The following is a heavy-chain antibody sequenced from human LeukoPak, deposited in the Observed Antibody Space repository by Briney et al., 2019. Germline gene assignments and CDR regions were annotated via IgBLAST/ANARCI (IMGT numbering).Heavy chain of an antibody. J-gene: IGHJ6*02. CDR1: GGSISSYD. V-gene: IGHV4-59*01. D-gene: IGHD4-17*01. CDR3: ARVRDYGDYYYYGMDV. CDR2: IYYSGST. Sequence: PSETLSLTCTVSGGSISSYDWSWIRQPPGKGLEWIGYIYYSGSTNYNPSLKSRVTISVDTSKNQFYLKLSAVTAADTAVYYYARVRDYGDYYYYGMDVWGQGTTVTVSS.